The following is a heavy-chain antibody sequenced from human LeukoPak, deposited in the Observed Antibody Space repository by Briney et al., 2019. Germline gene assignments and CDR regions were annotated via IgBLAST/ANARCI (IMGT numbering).Heavy chain of an antibody. D-gene: IGHD6-19*01. CDR1: GYTFTDYY. Sequence: ASVEVSCKASGYTFTDYYMHWVRQAPGQGLEWMGWINPNSGATIYAQKFQGRVTMTRDSSISTAYMEVSRLTSDDTAVYHCATTFSSGWYFHYWGQGTLVTVSS. CDR3: ATTFSSGWYFHY. CDR2: INPNSGAT. V-gene: IGHV1-2*02. J-gene: IGHJ4*02.